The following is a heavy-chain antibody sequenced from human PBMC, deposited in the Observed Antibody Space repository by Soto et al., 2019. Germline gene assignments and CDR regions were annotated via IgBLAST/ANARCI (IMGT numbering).Heavy chain of an antibody. CDR3: ARDHPNYDYIWGSYRYGPTGYFDY. CDR2: IKQDGSEK. D-gene: IGHD3-16*02. Sequence: VQLVESGGGLVQPGGSLRLSCAASGFTFSSYWMSWVRQAPGKGLEWVANIKQDGSEKYYVDSVKGRFTISRDNAKNSLYLQMNSLRAEDTAVYYCARDHPNYDYIWGSYRYGPTGYFDYWGQGTLVTVSS. CDR1: GFTFSSYW. J-gene: IGHJ4*02. V-gene: IGHV3-7*01.